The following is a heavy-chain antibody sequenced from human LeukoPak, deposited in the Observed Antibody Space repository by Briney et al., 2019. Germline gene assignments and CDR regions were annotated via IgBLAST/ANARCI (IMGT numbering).Heavy chain of an antibody. CDR1: GFTFSDCD. J-gene: IGHJ4*02. CDR2: ISYMGDHR. CDR3: GKAFPPLRAAAAGDY. D-gene: IGHD6-25*01. V-gene: IGHV3-21*06. Sequence: KAGESLRLSCTASGFTFSDCDMNWFRQAPGKGLQWVSSISYMGDHRYYADSAKGRFTISRDNAKNSLYLQMDNLRADDTAVYYCGKAFPPLRAAAAGDYWGQGTLVTVSS.